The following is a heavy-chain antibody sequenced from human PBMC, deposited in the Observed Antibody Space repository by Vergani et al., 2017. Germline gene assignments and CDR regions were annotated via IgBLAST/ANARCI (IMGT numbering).Heavy chain of an antibody. D-gene: IGHD2-15*01. CDR3: ASRVSANGGLDT. CDR1: GFTFNNNT. CDR2: ISSSSAYL. J-gene: IGHJ5*02. V-gene: IGHV3-21*02. Sequence: VQLVESGGGLVKPGGSLRLSCEGSGFTFNNNTMTWVRQAPGKGLEWVSSISSSSAYLHYADSVKGRFTISRDNAKKSLFLQMNNLRADDTAVYYCASRVSANGGLDTWGQGTLVTVSS.